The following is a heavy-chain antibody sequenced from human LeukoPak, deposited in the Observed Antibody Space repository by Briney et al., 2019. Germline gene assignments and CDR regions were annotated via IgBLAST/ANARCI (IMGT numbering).Heavy chain of an antibody. CDR2: ISAYNGNT. CDR1: GYTFTSYG. D-gene: IGHD3-3*01. J-gene: IGHJ4*02. V-gene: IGHV1-18*01. CDR3: ARDGNSETIFGVDPGEQDY. Sequence: ASVKVSCKASGYTFTSYGISWVRQAPGQGLEWMGWISAYNGNTNYAQKLQGRVTMTTDTSTSTAYMELRSLRSDDTAVYYCARDGNSETIFGVDPGEQDYWGQGTLVTVSS.